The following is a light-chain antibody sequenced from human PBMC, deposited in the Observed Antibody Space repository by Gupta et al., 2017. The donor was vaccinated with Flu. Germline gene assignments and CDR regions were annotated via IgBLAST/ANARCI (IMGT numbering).Light chain of an antibody. CDR2: AAS. CDR3: QQRDNTPIT. V-gene: IGKV1-39*01. Sequence: DIHMTQSPSSLSASVGDRVTITCRASQKIRYFVNWYQQKPGQGPELLIYAASSVQSGAPSRFSGRGSGTDSTLTISRRQPEDFAIYYCQQRDNTPITFGGGTKVEIK. CDR1: QKIRYF. J-gene: IGKJ4*01.